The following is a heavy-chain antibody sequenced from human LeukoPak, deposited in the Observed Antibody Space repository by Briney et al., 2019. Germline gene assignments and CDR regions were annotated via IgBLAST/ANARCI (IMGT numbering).Heavy chain of an antibody. Sequence: PSETLSLTCTVSGGSISSGDYYWSWIRQPPGKGLEWIGYIYYSGSTYYNPSLKSRLTISGDTSKNQFSLRLSSVTAADTAVYYCARGTWSSSIDYWGQGTLVTVSS. CDR3: ARGTWSSSIDY. CDR1: GGSISSGDYY. V-gene: IGHV4-30-4*01. D-gene: IGHD6-6*01. CDR2: IYYSGST. J-gene: IGHJ4*02.